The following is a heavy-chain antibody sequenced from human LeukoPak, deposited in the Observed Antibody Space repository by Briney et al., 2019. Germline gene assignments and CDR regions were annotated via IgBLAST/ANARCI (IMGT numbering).Heavy chain of an antibody. CDR1: GYTFTSYG. CDR2: ISAYNGNT. CDR3: ARDISHYSSGWYLFDY. V-gene: IGHV1-18*01. D-gene: IGHD6-19*01. J-gene: IGHJ4*02. Sequence: ASVKVSCKASGYTFTSYGISWVRQAPGQGLEWMGWISAYNGNTNYAQKLQGRVTMTTDTSTSTAYMELRSLRSDDTAVYYCARDISHYSSGWYLFDYWGQGTLVTVSS.